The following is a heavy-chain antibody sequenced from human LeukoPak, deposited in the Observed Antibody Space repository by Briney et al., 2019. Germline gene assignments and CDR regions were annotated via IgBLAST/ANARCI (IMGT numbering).Heavy chain of an antibody. J-gene: IGHJ6*02. CDR2: IRSKAYGGTT. CDR1: GFTFSSYS. Sequence: TGGSLRLSCAASGFTFSSYSMNWVRQAPGKGLEWVGFIRSKAYGGTTEYAASVKGRFTISRDDSKSIAYLQMNSLKTEDTAVYYCTRDVDDYYYGMDVWGQGTTVTVSS. CDR3: TRDVDDYYYGMDV. V-gene: IGHV3-49*04.